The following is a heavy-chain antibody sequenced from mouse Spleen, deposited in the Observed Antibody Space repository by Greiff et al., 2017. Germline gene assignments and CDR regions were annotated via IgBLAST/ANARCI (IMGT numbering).Heavy chain of an antibody. Sequence: VQLQQSGPELVKPGASVKISCKASGYTFTDYYMNWVKQSHGKSLEWIGDINPNNGGTSYNQKFKGKATLTVDKSSSTAYMELRSLTSEDSAVXYCASMVYSNYSWFAYWGQGTLVTVSA. D-gene: IGHD2-5*01. CDR3: ASMVYSNYSWFAY. CDR1: GYTFTDYY. V-gene: IGHV1-26*01. J-gene: IGHJ3*01. CDR2: INPNNGGT.